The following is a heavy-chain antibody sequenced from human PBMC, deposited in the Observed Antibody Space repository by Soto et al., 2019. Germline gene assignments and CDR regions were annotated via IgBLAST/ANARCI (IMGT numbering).Heavy chain of an antibody. CDR1: GYGFTTSA. CDR2: INPATGDT. Sequence: QVHLVQSGAEVQKPGASVRISCQASGYGFTTSAIHWVRQAPGQRLEWMGWINPATGDTKYSQNVRGRVTFALDTSATKAYMELGSLSSHDTAVYYCARAAGRSKLLPYYFDPWGQGTLVTVSS. CDR3: ARAAGRSKLLPYYFDP. D-gene: IGHD3-10*01. V-gene: IGHV1-3*01. J-gene: IGHJ5*02.